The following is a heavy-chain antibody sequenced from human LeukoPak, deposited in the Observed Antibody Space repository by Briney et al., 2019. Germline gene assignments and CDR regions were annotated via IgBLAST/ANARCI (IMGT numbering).Heavy chain of an antibody. CDR2: IIPIFGTA. D-gene: IGHD3-22*01. CDR3: ARSVYYYDSTGYYLHDDY. Sequence: SVKVSCKASGGTFSSYAISWVRQAPGQGLEWMGRIIPIFGTANYAQKFQGRVTITTDESTSTAYMELSSLRSEDTAVYYCARSVYYYDSTGYYLHDDYWGQGTLVTVSS. J-gene: IGHJ4*02. CDR1: GGTFSSYA. V-gene: IGHV1-69*05.